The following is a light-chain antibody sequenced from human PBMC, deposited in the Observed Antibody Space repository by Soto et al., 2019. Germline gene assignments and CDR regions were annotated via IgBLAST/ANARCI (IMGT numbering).Light chain of an antibody. CDR1: QSITSW. V-gene: IGKV1-5*01. J-gene: IGKJ1*01. Sequence: DIQITQSPSTLSASVGDRVTITCRASQSITSWLAWYQQKPGKAPKLLMYDASSLHSGVPSRFSGSGSGTEFTLTISSLQPDDFATFYCQQYNSYPWTFGQGTKVDIK. CDR2: DAS. CDR3: QQYNSYPWT.